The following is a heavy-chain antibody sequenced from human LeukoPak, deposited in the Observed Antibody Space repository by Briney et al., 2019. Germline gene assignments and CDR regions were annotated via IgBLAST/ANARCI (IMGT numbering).Heavy chain of an antibody. D-gene: IGHD3-22*01. CDR2: IYSGGTT. V-gene: IGHV3-53*01. J-gene: IGHJ4*02. CDR3: ARGAFLTYYYDSSGYGRFDY. CDR1: GFTVSRNY. Sequence: GGSLRLSCAASGFTVSRNYLTWVRQAPGKGLEWVSVIYSGGTTYYADSVKGRFTISRDNSKNTLYLQMNSLRAEDTAVYYCARGAFLTYYYDSSGYGRFDYWGQGTLVTVSS.